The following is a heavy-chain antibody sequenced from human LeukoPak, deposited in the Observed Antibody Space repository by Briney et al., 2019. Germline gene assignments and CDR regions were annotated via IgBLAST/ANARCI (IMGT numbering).Heavy chain of an antibody. J-gene: IGHJ3*02. CDR3: ARDSNGDRAFDM. CDR1: GGSISDYC. Sequence: PSETLSLTCNVSGGSISDYCWSWIRQPAGRGLEWVGRIYTTGSTNYNPSLKSRVTMSVDTSKNQFSLNMTSVTAADTAMYYCARDSNGDRAFDMWGQGTMVTVSP. CDR2: IYTTGST. D-gene: IGHD4-17*01. V-gene: IGHV4-4*07.